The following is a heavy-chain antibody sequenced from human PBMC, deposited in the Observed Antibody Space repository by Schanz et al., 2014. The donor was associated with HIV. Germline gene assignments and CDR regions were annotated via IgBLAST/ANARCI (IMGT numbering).Heavy chain of an antibody. J-gene: IGHJ4*02. CDR1: GYTFTTYG. CDR3: ARGRSGYCSGGSCPYGRYYFDY. V-gene: IGHV1-18*01. D-gene: IGHD2-15*01. Sequence: QVQLVQSGTEVKKPGASVKVSCRASGYTFTTYGITWVRQAPGQGLEWMGWISGYKGNTNYAQKLQGRVTMTTDTTISTAYMELCRLRSDDTAVYYCARGRSGYCSGGSCPYGRYYFDYWGQGTLVTVSS. CDR2: ISGYKGNT.